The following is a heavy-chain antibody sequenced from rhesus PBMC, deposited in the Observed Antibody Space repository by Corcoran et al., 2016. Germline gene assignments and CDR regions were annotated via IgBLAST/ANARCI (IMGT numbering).Heavy chain of an antibody. CDR2: IHGSGHTP. J-gene: IGHJ6*01. Sequence: QLQIQESGPGLLKPSETLFVPCSVSGDSSSNHYLSWFRQAPGKGLEWIAYIHGSGHTPVYNLFLKSRVSLSVDKSRNQLSLKLSSVTVADTAVYYCARHPRRGSNYGLDSWGQGVVVTVSS. V-gene: IGHV4-169*01. CDR1: GDSSSNHY. D-gene: IGHD6-19*01. CDR3: ARHPRRGSNYGLDS.